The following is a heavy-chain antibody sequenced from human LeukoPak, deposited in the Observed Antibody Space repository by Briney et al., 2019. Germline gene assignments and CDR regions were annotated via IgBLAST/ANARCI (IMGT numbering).Heavy chain of an antibody. CDR3: ARERAFYYFDY. V-gene: IGHV3-64*01. CDR2: VLGNGGTT. J-gene: IGHJ4*02. CDR1: GFTFTTYT. Sequence: GGSLRLSCEASGFTFTTYTMHWVRQAPGKGLEYVSAVLGNGGTTYYENSVKGRFTISRDNSKNTVYLQMGSLRAEETAVYYCARERAFYYFDYWGQGSLVTVSS.